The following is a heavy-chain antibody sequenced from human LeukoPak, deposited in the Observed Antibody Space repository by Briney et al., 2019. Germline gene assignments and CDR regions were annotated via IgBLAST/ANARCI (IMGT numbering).Heavy chain of an antibody. CDR1: GFTFSNYA. CDR2: ISGSGDST. D-gene: IGHD6-19*01. Sequence: GGSLRLSCAASGFTFSNYAMNWVRQAPGKGLEWVSAISGSGDSTFYADSVKGRFTISRDNAKNSLYLQMNSLRVEDTAVFYCARPYSSGWYGGFDLWGRGTLVTVSS. V-gene: IGHV3-23*01. J-gene: IGHJ2*01. CDR3: ARPYSSGWYGGFDL.